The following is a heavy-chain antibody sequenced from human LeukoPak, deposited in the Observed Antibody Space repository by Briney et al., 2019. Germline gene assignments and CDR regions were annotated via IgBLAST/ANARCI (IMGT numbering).Heavy chain of an antibody. CDR3: ARIGYSGLNYYYCMDV. CDR1: GYSFTSYW. J-gene: IGHJ6*02. Sequence: GEPLKISCKGSGYSFTSYWIGWVRQMPGKGLECMGIIYTGDSDTRYSPSFQGQVTISADKSISTAYLQWSSLKGSDTAMYYCARIGYSGLNYYYCMDVWGQGTTVTVSS. D-gene: IGHD1-26*01. CDR2: IYTGDSDT. V-gene: IGHV5-51*01.